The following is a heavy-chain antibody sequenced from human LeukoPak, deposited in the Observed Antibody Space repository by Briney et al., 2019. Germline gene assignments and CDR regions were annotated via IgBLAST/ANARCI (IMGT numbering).Heavy chain of an antibody. CDR1: GFTFSDYA. Sequence: GTSLRLSCAAAGFTFSDYAMHWVRQAPGKGLEWVAILSDGGSSEYYADSVKGRFTISSDNAKNTLYLQMNSLRSEDTAVYYCASPGCSGAFEIWGQGTMVTVSS. CDR3: ASPGCSGAFEI. D-gene: IGHD6-19*01. J-gene: IGHJ3*02. CDR2: LSDGGSSE. V-gene: IGHV3-30*04.